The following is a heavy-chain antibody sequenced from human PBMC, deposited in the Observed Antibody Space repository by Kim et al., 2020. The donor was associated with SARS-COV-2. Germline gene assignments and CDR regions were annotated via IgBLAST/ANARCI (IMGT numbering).Heavy chain of an antibody. CDR2: IYPGDSDT. D-gene: IGHD6-13*01. V-gene: IGHV5-51*01. J-gene: IGHJ3*02. CDR3: ASQPDNIAAAGTGAFDI. CDR1: GYSFTSYW. Sequence: GASLKISCKGSGYSFTSYWIGWVRQMPGKGLEWMGIIYPGDSDTRYSPSFQGQVTISADKSISTAYLQWSSLKASDTAMYYCASQPDNIAAAGTGAFDIWGQGTMVTVSS.